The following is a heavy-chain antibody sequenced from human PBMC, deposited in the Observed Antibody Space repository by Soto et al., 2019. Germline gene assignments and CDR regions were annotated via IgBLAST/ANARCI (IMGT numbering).Heavy chain of an antibody. V-gene: IGHV3-7*01. D-gene: IGHD2-2*01. CDR3: ARDPSIVLVPAATYYYYYYGMDV. CDR2: IKQDGSEK. Sequence: GGSLRLSCAASGFTSSSYWMHWVRQAPGKGLEWVANIKQDGSEKYYVDSVKGRFTISRDNAKNSLYLQMNSLRAEDTAVYYCARDPSIVLVPAATYYYYYYGMDVWGQGTTVTVSS. CDR1: GFTSSSYW. J-gene: IGHJ6*02.